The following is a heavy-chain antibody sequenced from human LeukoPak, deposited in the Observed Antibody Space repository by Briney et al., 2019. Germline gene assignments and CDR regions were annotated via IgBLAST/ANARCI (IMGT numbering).Heavy chain of an antibody. CDR3: ARDPSPYGDYGNWFDP. CDR2: ISYDGSNK. CDR1: GFTFSSYA. Sequence: GRSLRLSCAASGFTFSSYAMHWVRQAPGKGLEWVAVISYDGSNKYYADSVKGRFTISRDNSKNTLYPQMNSLRAEDTAVYYCARDPSPYGDYGNWFDPWGQGTLVTVSS. J-gene: IGHJ5*02. D-gene: IGHD4-17*01. V-gene: IGHV3-30*04.